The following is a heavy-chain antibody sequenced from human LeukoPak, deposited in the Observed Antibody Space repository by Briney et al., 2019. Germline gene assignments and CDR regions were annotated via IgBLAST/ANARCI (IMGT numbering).Heavy chain of an antibody. V-gene: IGHV3-48*03. D-gene: IGHD3-10*02. CDR3: AKMMLVNVHQQPAFDI. J-gene: IGHJ3*02. CDR1: GFTFSSYA. CDR2: ISSSGSTI. Sequence: GGSLRLSCAASGFTFSSYAMHWVRQAPGKGLEWVSYISSSGSTIYHADSVKGRFTISRDNAKNSLYLQMNSLRAEDTAIYYCAKMMLVNVHQQPAFDIWGQGTMVTVS.